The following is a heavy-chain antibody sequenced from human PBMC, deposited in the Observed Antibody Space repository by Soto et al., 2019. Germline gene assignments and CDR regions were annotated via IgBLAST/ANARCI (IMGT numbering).Heavy chain of an antibody. CDR2: LNPSGST. V-gene: IGHV4-34*01. D-gene: IGHD6-19*01. CDR1: GGSFSGYY. Sequence: QVQLQQWGAGLLKSSETLSLTCAVYGGSFSGYYWSWIRQPPGKGLEWIGELNPSGSTNYHPSLNSPVTVSSDTSNNQFSLKLNSVTAADRALYYCARGREQWLVDAFDIWGQGTMVTVSS. CDR3: ARGREQWLVDAFDI. J-gene: IGHJ3*02.